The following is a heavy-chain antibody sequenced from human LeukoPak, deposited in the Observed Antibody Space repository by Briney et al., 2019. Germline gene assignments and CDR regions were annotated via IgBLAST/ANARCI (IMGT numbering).Heavy chain of an antibody. CDR2: INPSGGST. V-gene: IGHV1-46*01. D-gene: IGHD2-21*02. CDR1: GYTFTSYY. CDR3: ARDRGCGTNCYSAFDI. Sequence: ASVKVSCEASGYTFTSYYIHWVRQAPGQGLEWMGIINPSGGSTNYAQKFQGRVTITRATSTTTVYMELSSLRSEDTAVYYCARDRGCGTNCYSAFDIWGQGTMITVSS. J-gene: IGHJ3*02.